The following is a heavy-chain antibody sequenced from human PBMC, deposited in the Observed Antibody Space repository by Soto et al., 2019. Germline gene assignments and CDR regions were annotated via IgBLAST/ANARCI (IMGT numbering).Heavy chain of an antibody. Sequence: GGSPRLSCAASGFTVSSNYMSWVRQAPGKGLEWVSVIYSGGSTYYADSVKGRFTISRDNSKNTLYLHMNSLRAEDTAVYYCARDPLSIAVVRTSSGQGSLVTVSS. CDR3: ARDPLSIAVVRTS. J-gene: IGHJ5*02. CDR1: GFTVSSNY. V-gene: IGHV3-66*01. D-gene: IGHD6-19*01. CDR2: IYSGGST.